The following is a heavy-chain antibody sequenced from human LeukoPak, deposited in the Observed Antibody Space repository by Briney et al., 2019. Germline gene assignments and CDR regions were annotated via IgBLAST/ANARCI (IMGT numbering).Heavy chain of an antibody. CDR2: INPNSGGT. CDR3: AYLIAAPGTH. CDR1: GYNFTGHY. J-gene: IGHJ4*02. D-gene: IGHD6-13*01. Sequence: ASVKVSCKASGYNFTGHYMHWVRQAPGQGLEWMGWINPNSGGTNYAQKFQGRVTMTRDTSISTAYMELSSLRSDDTAVYFCAYLIAAPGTHWGQGTLVTVSS. V-gene: IGHV1-2*02.